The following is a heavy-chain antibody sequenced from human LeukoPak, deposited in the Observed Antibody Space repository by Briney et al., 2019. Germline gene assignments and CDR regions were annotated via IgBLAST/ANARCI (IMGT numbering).Heavy chain of an antibody. CDR2: IYSGGST. V-gene: IGHV3-53*01. CDR3: ARDEWWSGTYLGAFDI. D-gene: IGHD1-26*01. Sequence: GSLRLSCAASGFTVSSNYMSWVRQAPGKGLEWVSVIYSGGSTYYADSVKGRFTISRDNSKNTLYLQMNSLKAEDTAVYYCARDEWWSGTYLGAFDIWGQGTVVTVSS. J-gene: IGHJ3*02. CDR1: GFTVSSNY.